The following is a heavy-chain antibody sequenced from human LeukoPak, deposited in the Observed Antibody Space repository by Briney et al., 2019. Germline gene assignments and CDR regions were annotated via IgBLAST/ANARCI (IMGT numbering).Heavy chain of an antibody. CDR1: GFTFSSYW. V-gene: IGHV3-74*01. Sequence: GGSLRLSCAASGFTFSSYWMHWVRQAPGKGLVWVSRINSDGSSTSYADSVKGRFTISRDNAKNTLYLQMNSLRAEDTAVYYCARSTSGYYYFPYCFDYWGQGTLVTVSS. D-gene: IGHD3-22*01. J-gene: IGHJ4*02. CDR2: INSDGSST. CDR3: ARSTSGYYYFPYCFDY.